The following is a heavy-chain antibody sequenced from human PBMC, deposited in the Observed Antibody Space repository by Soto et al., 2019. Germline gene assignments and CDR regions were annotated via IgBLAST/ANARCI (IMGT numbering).Heavy chain of an antibody. D-gene: IGHD3-10*01. CDR2: LTGSSSNI. CDR3: ANGRATYGLLTHDY. Sequence: EVHLLESGGGLVQPGGSLRLSCAASGFSFRNYAMSWVRQAPGKGLERISTLTGSSSNIYYADSVKGRFAISRDNSRNTLYLQMNSLTAEDTAVYYCANGRATYGLLTHDYWGQGTLVTVSS. CDR1: GFSFRNYA. V-gene: IGHV3-23*01. J-gene: IGHJ4*02.